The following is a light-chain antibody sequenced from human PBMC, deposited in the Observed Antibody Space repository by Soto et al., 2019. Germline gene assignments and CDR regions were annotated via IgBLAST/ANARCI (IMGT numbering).Light chain of an antibody. CDR3: QQYNNWPWT. V-gene: IGKV3-15*01. Sequence: EIVMTQSPATLSVPPGERATLSCRASQSVSSNLAWYQQKPGQAPRLLIYGASTRATGIPARFSGSGSGTEFTLTISSPQSEDFGVYYCQQYNNWPWTFGQGTKV. CDR2: GAS. CDR1: QSVSSN. J-gene: IGKJ1*01.